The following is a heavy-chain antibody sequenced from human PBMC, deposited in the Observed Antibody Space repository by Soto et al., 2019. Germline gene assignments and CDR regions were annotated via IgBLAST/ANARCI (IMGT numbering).Heavy chain of an antibody. CDR2: VYYSGSA. CDR3: ARGSMVRGPTPFDY. D-gene: IGHD3-10*01. V-gene: IGHV4-59*01. J-gene: IGHJ4*02. Sequence: SETLSLTCNVSGGSIRSYYWNWIRQPPGKTLEWIGDVYYSGSANYNPSLKSQVTISVDMSRNQFSLKLNSVTAADTAVYYCARGSMVRGPTPFDYWGQGTLVT. CDR1: GGSIRSYY.